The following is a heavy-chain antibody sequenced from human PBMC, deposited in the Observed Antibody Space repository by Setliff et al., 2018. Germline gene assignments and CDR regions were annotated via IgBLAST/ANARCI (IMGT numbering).Heavy chain of an antibody. V-gene: IGHV3-21*01. D-gene: IGHD3-10*01. CDR2: IRSSTTYI. J-gene: IGHJ6*04. CDR3: ARVPRFGELPLDV. CDR1: GFTFNTYN. Sequence: PGGSLRLSCAASGFTFNTYNFNWVRQAPGKGLEWVSSIRSSTTYIYYADSVKGRFTFSRDNAKNSLYLQMSSLRAEDTAIYYCARVPRFGELPLDVWGKGTTVTVSS.